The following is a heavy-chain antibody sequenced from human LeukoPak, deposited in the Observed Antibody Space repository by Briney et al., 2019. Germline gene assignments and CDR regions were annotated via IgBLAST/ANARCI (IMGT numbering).Heavy chain of an antibody. V-gene: IGHV3-74*01. D-gene: IGHD3-10*01. CDR3: ARDLSGRYAFDI. CDR1: GFTFSKYW. J-gene: IGHJ3*02. CDR2: IYSDGSGT. Sequence: GGSLRLSCAASGFTFSKYWMHWVRQAPGKGLVWVSRIYSDGSGTSYADSVKGRFTISRDNAKNSLYLQMNSLRDEDTAVYYCARDLSGRYAFDIWGQGTMVTVSS.